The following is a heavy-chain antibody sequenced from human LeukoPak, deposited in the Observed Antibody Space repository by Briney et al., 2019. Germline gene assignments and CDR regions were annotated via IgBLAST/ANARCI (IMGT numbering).Heavy chain of an antibody. D-gene: IGHD7-27*01. CDR2: IKYDGDEM. Sequence: GGSLSLSCAASGFIFSTFWMTWVRQAPGKGVEWVATIKYDGDEMFYVDSVTGRFTISRDNAKNSLYLQMNSLTAEDTAVYYCVRESFSRGDFNWGEGTLVSVSS. V-gene: IGHV3-7*01. CDR3: VRESFSRGDFN. J-gene: IGHJ4*02. CDR1: GFIFSTFW.